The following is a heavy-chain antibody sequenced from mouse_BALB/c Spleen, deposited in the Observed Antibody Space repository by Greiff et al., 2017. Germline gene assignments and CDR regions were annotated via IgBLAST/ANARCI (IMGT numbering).Heavy chain of an antibody. Sequence: EVQVVESGGGLVQPGGSRKLSCAASGFTFSSFGMHWVRQAPEKGLEWVAYISSGSSTIYYADTVKGRFTISRDNPKNTLFLQMTSLRSEDTAMYYCARSGYDGGFAYWGQGTLVTVSA. V-gene: IGHV5-17*02. CDR2: ISSGSSTI. CDR3: ARSGYDGGFAY. D-gene: IGHD2-2*01. J-gene: IGHJ3*01. CDR1: GFTFSSFG.